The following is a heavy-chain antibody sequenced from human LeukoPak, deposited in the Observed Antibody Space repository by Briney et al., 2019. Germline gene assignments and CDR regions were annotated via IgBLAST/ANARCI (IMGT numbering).Heavy chain of an antibody. Sequence: SETQSLTCTVSGGSISSSSFYWGWIRQPPGKGLEWIGSIYYSGSTYYNPSLKSRVTISVDTSKNQFSLKLSSVTAADTAVYYCARRHEVRGVIRPGFDYWGQGTLVTVSS. CDR3: ARRHEVRGVIRPGFDY. CDR1: GGSISSSSFY. J-gene: IGHJ4*02. CDR2: IYYSGST. D-gene: IGHD3-10*01. V-gene: IGHV4-39*01.